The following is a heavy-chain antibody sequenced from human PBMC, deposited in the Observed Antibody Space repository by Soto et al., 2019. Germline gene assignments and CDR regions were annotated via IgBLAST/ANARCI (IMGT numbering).Heavy chain of an antibody. D-gene: IGHD6-13*01. CDR2: IIPIFGTA. CDR3: ARDVGIAAAASQGMDV. Sequence: SVKVSCKASGGTFSSYAISWVRQAPGQGLEWMGGIIPIFGTANYAQKFQGRVTITADESTSTAYMELSSLGSEDTAVYYCARDVGIAAAASQGMDVWGQGTTVTVSS. J-gene: IGHJ6*02. V-gene: IGHV1-69*13. CDR1: GGTFSSYA.